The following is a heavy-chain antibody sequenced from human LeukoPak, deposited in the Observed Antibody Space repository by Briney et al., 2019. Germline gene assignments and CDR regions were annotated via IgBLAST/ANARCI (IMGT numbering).Heavy chain of an antibody. CDR3: ATFNDYNDAFDI. D-gene: IGHD4-11*01. CDR2: INHSGST. V-gene: IGHV4-34*01. J-gene: IGHJ3*02. Sequence: ETLSLTCAVYGGSFSGYYWSWIRQPPGKGLEWIGEINHSGSTNYNPSLKSRVTISVDTSKNQFSLKLSSVTAVDTAVYYCATFNDYNDAFDIWGQGTMVTVSS. CDR1: GGSFSGYY.